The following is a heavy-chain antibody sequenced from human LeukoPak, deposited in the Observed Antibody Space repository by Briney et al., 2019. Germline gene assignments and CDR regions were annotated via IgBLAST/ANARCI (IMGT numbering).Heavy chain of an antibody. Sequence: GASVKVSCKASGYTFTGYYMHWVRQAPGQGLEWMGWINPNSGGTNYAQKFQGRVTMTRDTSISTAYMELSRLRSDDTAMYYCAIYGSGSSAYYYGMDVWGQGTTVTVSS. D-gene: IGHD3-10*01. V-gene: IGHV1-2*02. J-gene: IGHJ6*02. CDR2: INPNSGGT. CDR1: GYTFTGYY. CDR3: AIYGSGSSAYYYGMDV.